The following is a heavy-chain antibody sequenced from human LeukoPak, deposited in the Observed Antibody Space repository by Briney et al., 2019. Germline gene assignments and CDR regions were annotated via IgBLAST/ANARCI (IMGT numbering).Heavy chain of an antibody. J-gene: IGHJ4*02. CDR1: GFTFSSHS. CDR3: AKDTIAVAGTGSGGIDY. V-gene: IGHV3-48*01. CDR2: IGHAGSPA. D-gene: IGHD6-19*01. Sequence: GGSLRLSCEASGFTFSSHSMTWVRQAPGKTLEWISYIGHAGSPAHYADSVRGRFTISRDNARNSLYLQMNSLRAEDTALYYCAKDTIAVAGTGSGGIDYWGQGTLVTVSS.